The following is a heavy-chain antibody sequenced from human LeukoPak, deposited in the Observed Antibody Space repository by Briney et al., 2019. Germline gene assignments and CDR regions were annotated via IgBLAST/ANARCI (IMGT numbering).Heavy chain of an antibody. Sequence: PSETLSLTCTVSGGSVSTGSDFLSWIRQPPGKGLEWIGYIYYSGSTNYNPSLKIRVTISVDRAKNQFSLKLSSVTAADTAVYYCARGASYNWTLYYYYYYMDVWGKGTTVTVSS. J-gene: IGHJ6*03. CDR2: IYYSGST. D-gene: IGHD1-20*01. CDR1: GGSVSTGSDF. CDR3: ARGASYNWTLYYYYYYMDV. V-gene: IGHV4-61*01.